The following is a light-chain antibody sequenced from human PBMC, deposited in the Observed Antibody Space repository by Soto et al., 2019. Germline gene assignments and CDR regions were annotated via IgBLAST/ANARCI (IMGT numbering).Light chain of an antibody. J-gene: IGKJ1*01. CDR3: HQYSSSPRT. CDR2: GAS. CDR1: QSVSSNF. Sequence: IVCRWSPGTLSLSTGEIVTLSCTASQSVSSNFLAWYQQKPGQAPRLLIYGASNRAAGIPDRFSGSGSGTDFTLTISRLEPEDFAVYYCHQYSSSPRTFGQGTKVDIK. V-gene: IGKV3-20*01.